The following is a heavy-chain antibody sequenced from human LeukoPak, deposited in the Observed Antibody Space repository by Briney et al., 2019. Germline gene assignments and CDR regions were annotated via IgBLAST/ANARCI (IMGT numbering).Heavy chain of an antibody. D-gene: IGHD3-16*01. CDR2: IYYTGNT. J-gene: IGHJ2*01. Sequence: SETLSLTCTVSGDPIRSSYWSWIRQPPGKGLEWVGYIYYTGNTTYNPSLKSRVNISVDTSKNQFSLNLSSVTAADTAVYYCARRGGLNRGYWYFDLWGRGTLVTVSS. V-gene: IGHV4-59*01. CDR1: GDPIRSSY. CDR3: ARRGGLNRGYWYFDL.